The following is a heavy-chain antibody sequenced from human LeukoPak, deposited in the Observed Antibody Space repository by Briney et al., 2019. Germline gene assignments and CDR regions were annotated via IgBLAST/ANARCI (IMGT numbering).Heavy chain of an antibody. J-gene: IGHJ6*02. CDR1: GFTFSSYS. D-gene: IGHD6-19*01. CDR2: ISSSSSYI. V-gene: IGHV3-21*01. CDR3: ARSSVAGILGDYYYYGMDV. Sequence: GGSLRLSCAASGFTFSSYSMNWVRQAPGKGLEWVSSISSSSSYIYYADSVKGRFTISRDNAKNSLYLQMNSLRAEDTAVYYCARSSVAGILGDYYYYGMDVWGQGTTVTVSS.